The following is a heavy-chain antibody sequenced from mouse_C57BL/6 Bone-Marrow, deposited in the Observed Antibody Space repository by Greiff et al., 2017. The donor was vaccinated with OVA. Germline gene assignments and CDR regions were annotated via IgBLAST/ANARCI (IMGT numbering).Heavy chain of an antibody. CDR2: ISYSGST. Sequence: EVKLQQSGPGLAKPSQTLSLTCSVTGYSITSDYWNWIRKFPGNKLEYMGYISYSGSTYYNPSLKSRISITRDTSKNQYYLQLNSVTTEDTATYYCARWIYYGSSYWYFDVWGTGTTVTVSS. CDR3: ARWIYYGSSYWYFDV. J-gene: IGHJ1*03. CDR1: GYSITSDY. D-gene: IGHD1-1*01. V-gene: IGHV3-8*01.